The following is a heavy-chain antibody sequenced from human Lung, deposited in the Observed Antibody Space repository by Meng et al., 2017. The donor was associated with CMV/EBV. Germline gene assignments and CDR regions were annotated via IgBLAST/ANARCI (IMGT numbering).Heavy chain of an antibody. D-gene: IGHD3-16*01. CDR1: GFTFSRYW. Sequence: SXAASGFTFSRYWMSWVRQAPGKGLEWVANIRQDGTEKHYVGSVKGRFTVSRDNAKNSLYLQMNSLRAEDSAVYYCARDPAVLYYYYYGMEVWGQGXTVTVSS. CDR3: ARDPAVLYYYYYGMEV. CDR2: IRQDGTEK. J-gene: IGHJ6*02. V-gene: IGHV3-7*01.